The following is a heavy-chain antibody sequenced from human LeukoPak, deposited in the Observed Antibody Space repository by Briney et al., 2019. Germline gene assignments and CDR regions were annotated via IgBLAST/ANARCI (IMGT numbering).Heavy chain of an antibody. D-gene: IGHD1-26*01. J-gene: IGHJ4*02. Sequence: ASVKVSCKASGYTFTGYYMHWVRQAPGQGLEWMGWINPNSGGTNYAQKFQGRVTMTRDTSISTAYMELSRLRSDDTAVYYCAREVFGATMIDYWGQGTLVTVSS. CDR2: INPNSGGT. CDR3: AREVFGATMIDY. V-gene: IGHV1-2*02. CDR1: GYTFTGYY.